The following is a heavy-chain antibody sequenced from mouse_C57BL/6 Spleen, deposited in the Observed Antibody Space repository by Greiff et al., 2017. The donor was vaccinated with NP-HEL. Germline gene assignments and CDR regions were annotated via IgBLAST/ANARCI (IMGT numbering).Heavy chain of an antibody. CDR2: IYPGEGDT. Sequence: VKLMESGAELVKPGASVKISCKASGYAFSSYWMNWVKQRPGKGLGWIGQIYPGEGDTIYNGKFKGKATLTADKSSSTAYMQLSSLTSEDSAVYFCARGAAYAMDYWGQGTSVTVSS. V-gene: IGHV1-80*01. J-gene: IGHJ4*01. CDR3: ARGAAYAMDY. CDR1: GYAFSSYW.